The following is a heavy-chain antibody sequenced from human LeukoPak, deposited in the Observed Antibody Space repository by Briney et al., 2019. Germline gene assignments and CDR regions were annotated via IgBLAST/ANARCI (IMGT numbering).Heavy chain of an antibody. D-gene: IGHD2-15*01. CDR3: ASPSKDFVVVAI. V-gene: IGHV3-49*04. CDR2: IRSKAYGGTT. Sequence: PGGSLRLSCSASGLTFGDYAMSWVRQAPGEGLEWVGFIRSKAYGGTTEYAASVKGRFTISRDDSKSIAYLQMNSLKTEDTAVYYCASPSKDFVVVAIWGQGTMVTVSS. J-gene: IGHJ3*02. CDR1: GLTFGDYA.